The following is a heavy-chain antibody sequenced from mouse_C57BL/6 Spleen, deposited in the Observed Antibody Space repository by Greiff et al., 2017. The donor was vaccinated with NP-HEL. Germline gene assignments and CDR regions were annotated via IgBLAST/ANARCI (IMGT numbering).Heavy chain of an antibody. CDR3: ARHRYYGSSPVYAMDY. Sequence: EVKLVESGGGLVQPGGSLKLSCAASGFTFSDYYMYWVRQTPEKRLEWVAYISNGGGSTYYPDTVKGRFTISRDNAKNTLYLQMSRLKSEDTAMYYCARHRYYGSSPVYAMDYWGQGTSVTVSS. CDR2: ISNGGGST. D-gene: IGHD1-1*01. CDR1: GFTFSDYY. J-gene: IGHJ4*01. V-gene: IGHV5-12*01.